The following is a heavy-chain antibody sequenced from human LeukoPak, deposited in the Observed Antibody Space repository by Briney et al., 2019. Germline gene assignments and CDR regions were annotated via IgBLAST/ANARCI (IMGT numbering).Heavy chain of an antibody. V-gene: IGHV3-30*18. D-gene: IGHD6-19*01. CDR2: ISYDGSNK. J-gene: IGHJ4*02. Sequence: PGGSLRLSCAASGFAFSRYGMHWVRQAPGKGLEWVAAISYDGSNKYYADSVKGRFTISRDNSKNTLYLQMNSLRVEDTAVYYCAEGERFTGYSSGYIDYWGQGTLVTVSS. CDR1: GFAFSRYG. CDR3: AEGERFTGYSSGYIDY.